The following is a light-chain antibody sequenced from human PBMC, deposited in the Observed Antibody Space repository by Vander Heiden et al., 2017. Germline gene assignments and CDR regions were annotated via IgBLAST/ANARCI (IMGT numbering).Light chain of an antibody. CDR3: LQDYNYPLT. CDR1: QGIRND. V-gene: IGKV1-6*01. Sequence: AIQPLQPSSFLSASVGDRVTITCRASQGIRNDLGWYQQKPGKAPKLLIYAASSLQSGVPSRFSGSGSGTDFTLTISSLQPEDFATYYCLQDYNYPLTFGGGTKVEIK. J-gene: IGKJ4*01. CDR2: AAS.